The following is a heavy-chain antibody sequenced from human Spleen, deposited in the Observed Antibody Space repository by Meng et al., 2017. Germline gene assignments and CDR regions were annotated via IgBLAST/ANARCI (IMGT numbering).Heavy chain of an antibody. CDR2: IYYSGST. D-gene: IGHD6-19*01. CDR3: ALAGYSSGWYVEYFQH. V-gene: IGHV4-39*07. Sequence: LYSPEAGPGMWSPSDTVSLTCTCAGGSISRSSYYWGWIRQPPGKGLEWIGSIYYSGSTYYNPSLKSRVTISVDTSKNQFSLKLSSVTAADTAVYYCALAGYSSGWYVEYFQHWGQGTLVTVSS. J-gene: IGHJ1*01. CDR1: GGSISRSSYY.